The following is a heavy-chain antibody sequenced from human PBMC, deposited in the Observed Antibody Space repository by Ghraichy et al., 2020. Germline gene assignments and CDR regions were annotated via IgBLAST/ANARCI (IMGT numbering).Heavy chain of an antibody. V-gene: IGHV1-46*01. CDR3: ARGESTSSLYFYYMDV. Sequence: ASVKVSCKASGYTFTSYYMHWVRQAPGQGLERMGIINPSGGSTTYSQKFQGRVTMTRDTSTSTVYMELSSLRSEDTAVYYCARGESTSSLYFYYMDVWGKGTTVTVSS. D-gene: IGHD6-6*01. J-gene: IGHJ6*03. CDR2: INPSGGST. CDR1: GYTFTSYY.